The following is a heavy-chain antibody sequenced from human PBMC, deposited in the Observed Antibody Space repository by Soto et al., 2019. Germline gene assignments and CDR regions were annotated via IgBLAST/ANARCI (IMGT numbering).Heavy chain of an antibody. D-gene: IGHD6-19*01. Sequence: EVQLVESGGGAVQPGRSLRLSCATSGFTFDHYAMHWFRQAPGKGLEWVSGISWNGGGIGYADFVKGRFTTSRDNAKNSLYLQMNSLKPEDTAFYYCAKDTSGSIGWSKYSFESWGQGILVTVSS. CDR1: GFTFDHYA. V-gene: IGHV3-9*01. CDR3: AKDTSGSIGWSKYSFES. CDR2: ISWNGGGI. J-gene: IGHJ4*02.